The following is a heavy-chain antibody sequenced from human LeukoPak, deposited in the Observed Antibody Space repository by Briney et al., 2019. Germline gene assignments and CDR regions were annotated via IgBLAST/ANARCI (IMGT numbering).Heavy chain of an antibody. Sequence: GGSLRLSCAASGFTFSTFAMIWVRQPPGKGLEWVSSIFPSGGEIHYADSVRGRFTISRDNSKSTLSLQMNSLRAEDTALYYCAKGPRDTAMVTSFDYWGQGTLVTVSS. J-gene: IGHJ4*02. CDR3: AKGPRDTAMVTSFDY. V-gene: IGHV3-23*01. D-gene: IGHD5-18*01. CDR2: IFPSGGEI. CDR1: GFTFSTFA.